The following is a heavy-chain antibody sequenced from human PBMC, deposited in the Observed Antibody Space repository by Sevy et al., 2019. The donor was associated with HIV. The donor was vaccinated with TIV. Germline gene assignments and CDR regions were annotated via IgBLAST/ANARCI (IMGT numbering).Heavy chain of an antibody. CDR2: VNLDGSGK. CDR3: ARSVDY. V-gene: IGHV3-7*01. CDR1: GFSFSSYW. J-gene: IGHJ4*02. Sequence: GESLKISCAASGFSFSSYWMTWFRQAPGKELEWVANVNLDGSGKYYVDSVKGRFTISRDNARNSLSLQMNSLRAEDTAVYYCARSVDYRGQGTLVTVSS.